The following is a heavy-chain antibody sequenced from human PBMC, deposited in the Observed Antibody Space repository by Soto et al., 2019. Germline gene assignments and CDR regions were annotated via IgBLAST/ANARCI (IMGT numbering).Heavy chain of an antibody. J-gene: IGHJ4*02. D-gene: IGHD6-19*01. V-gene: IGHV5-51*01. Sequence: GESLKICCKGSGYSFTSYWIGWVRQMPGKGLEWMGIIYPGDSDTGYSPSFQGQVTISADKSISTAYLQWSSLKASDTAMYYCASSSGRKWGYSDFWGQGTLVTVSS. CDR1: GYSFTSYW. CDR3: ASSSGRKWGYSDF. CDR2: IYPGDSDT.